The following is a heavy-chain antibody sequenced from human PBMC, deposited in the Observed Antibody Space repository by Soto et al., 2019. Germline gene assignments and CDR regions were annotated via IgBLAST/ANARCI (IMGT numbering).Heavy chain of an antibody. CDR3: AREAAGFDL. CDR1: GFTVSSDH. J-gene: IGHJ3*01. D-gene: IGHD6-13*01. Sequence: EMQLVETGGGSIQPGGSLRLSCAASGFTVSSDHMSWVRQAPGKGLEWISVMYYGGTTYYADSVQGRFTISRDSSTNTLYLQMTDLRADDTAVYYCAREAAGFDLWGQGTMVTVSS. CDR2: MYYGGTT. V-gene: IGHV3-53*02.